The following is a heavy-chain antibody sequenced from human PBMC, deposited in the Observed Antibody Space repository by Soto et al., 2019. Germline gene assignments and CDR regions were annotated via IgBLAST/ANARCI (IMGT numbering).Heavy chain of an antibody. CDR1: GFTFDDYA. V-gene: IGHV3-9*01. CDR2: ISWNSGSI. CDR3: AKDRGVAAAGTGGTGYYYYMDV. D-gene: IGHD6-13*01. Sequence: GGSLRLSCAASGFTFDDYAMHWVRQAPGKGLEWVSGISWNSGSIGYADSVKGRFTISRDNAKNSLYLQMNSLRAEDTALYYCAKDRGVAAAGTGGTGYYYYMDVWGIGTTVTVSS. J-gene: IGHJ6*03.